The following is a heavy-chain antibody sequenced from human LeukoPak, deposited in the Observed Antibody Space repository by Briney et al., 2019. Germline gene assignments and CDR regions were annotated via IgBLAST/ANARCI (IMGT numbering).Heavy chain of an antibody. D-gene: IGHD5-18*01. CDR1: GGSISSYY. Sequence: SETLSLTCTVSGGSISSYYWSWIRQPPGKGLEWIGYIYYSGSTNYNPSLKSRVTITVDTSKNQFSLKLSSVTAADTAVYYCARHVGIHLWSLYFDYWGQGSLVTVSS. CDR3: ARHVGIHLWSLYFDY. J-gene: IGHJ4*02. CDR2: IYYSGST. V-gene: IGHV4-59*01.